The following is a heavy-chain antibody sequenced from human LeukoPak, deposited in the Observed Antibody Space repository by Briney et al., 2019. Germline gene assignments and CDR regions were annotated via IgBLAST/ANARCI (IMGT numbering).Heavy chain of an antibody. CDR3: ARDQEMATDYYYYYMDV. D-gene: IGHD5-24*01. CDR2: ISSSSSYI. V-gene: IGHV3-21*01. CDR1: GFTFSSYS. Sequence: GGSLRLSCAASGFTFSSYSMNWVRQAPGKGLEWVSSISSSSSYIYYADSVKGRFTISRDNAKNSLYLQMNSLRAEDTAVYYCARDQEMATDYYYYYMDVWGKGTTVTVSS. J-gene: IGHJ6*03.